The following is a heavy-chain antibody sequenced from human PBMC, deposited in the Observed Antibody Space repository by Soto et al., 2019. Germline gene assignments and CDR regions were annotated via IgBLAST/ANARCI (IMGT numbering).Heavy chain of an antibody. J-gene: IGHJ4*02. CDR3: ARGRVRCHFDY. V-gene: IGHV3-21*01. CDR2: ISSSSSYI. Sequence: PGGSLRLSCAASGFTLSSYSMNWVRQAPGKGLEWVSSISSSSSYIYYADSVKGRFTISRDNAKNSLYLQMNSLRAENTAVYYCARGRVRCHFDYWGQGTLVNVSS. CDR1: GFTLSSYS. D-gene: IGHD3-3*01.